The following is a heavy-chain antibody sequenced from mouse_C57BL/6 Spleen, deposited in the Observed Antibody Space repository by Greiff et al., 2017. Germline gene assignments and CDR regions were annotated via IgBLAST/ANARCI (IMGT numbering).Heavy chain of an antibody. Sequence: EVQVVESGGGLVQPGGSLKLSCAASGFTFSDYYMYWVRQTPEKRLEWVAYISNGGGSTYYPDTVKGRFTISRDNAKNTLYLQMSRLKSEDTAMYYCARQATVPYWYFDVWGTGTTVTVSS. CDR1: GFTFSDYY. CDR3: ARQATVPYWYFDV. D-gene: IGHD1-1*01. CDR2: ISNGGGST. J-gene: IGHJ1*03. V-gene: IGHV5-12*01.